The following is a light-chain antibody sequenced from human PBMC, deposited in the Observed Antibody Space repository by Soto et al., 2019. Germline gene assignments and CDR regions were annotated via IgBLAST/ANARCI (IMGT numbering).Light chain of an antibody. CDR3: NSYTSSGTYV. V-gene: IGLV2-14*01. Sequence: QLVLTQPASMSGSPGQSIAISCTGTSSDVGGYNYVSWYQRHPGKAPRVIIYDVTRRPSGVSDRFSGSKSGNTASLTISGLQAEDEADYYCNSYTSSGTYVFGTGTKLTVL. J-gene: IGLJ1*01. CDR2: DVT. CDR1: SSDVGGYNY.